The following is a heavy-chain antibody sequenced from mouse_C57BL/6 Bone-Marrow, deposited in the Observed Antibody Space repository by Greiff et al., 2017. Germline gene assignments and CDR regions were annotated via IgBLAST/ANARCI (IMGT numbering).Heavy chain of an antibody. CDR3: VSNYYGSSYAMDY. V-gene: IGHV10-1*01. Sequence: EVKLMESGGGLVQPKGSLKLSCAASGFSFNTYAMNWVRQAPGKGLEWVARIRSKSNNYATYYADSVKDRFTISRDDSESMLYLQMNNLKTEDTAMYYCVSNYYGSSYAMDYWGQGTSVTVSS. J-gene: IGHJ4*01. CDR2: IRSKSNNYAT. D-gene: IGHD1-1*01. CDR1: GFSFNTYA.